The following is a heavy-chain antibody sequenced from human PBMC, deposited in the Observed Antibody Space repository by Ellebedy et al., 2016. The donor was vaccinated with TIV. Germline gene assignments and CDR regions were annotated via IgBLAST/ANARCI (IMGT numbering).Heavy chain of an antibody. CDR1: GGTFSSYA. Sequence: SVKVSCXASGGTFSSYAISWVRQAPGQGLEWMGGIIPIFGTANYAQKFQGRVTITADESTSTAYMELSSLRSEDTAVYYCASSLVRGGPLDYWGQGTLVTVSS. CDR2: IIPIFGTA. J-gene: IGHJ4*02. CDR3: ASSLVRGGPLDY. D-gene: IGHD3-10*01. V-gene: IGHV1-69*13.